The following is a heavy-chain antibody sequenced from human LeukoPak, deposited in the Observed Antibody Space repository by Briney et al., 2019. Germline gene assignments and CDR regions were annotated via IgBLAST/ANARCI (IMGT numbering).Heavy chain of an antibody. D-gene: IGHD3-10*01. CDR1: GYPFTTYD. Sequence: ASVKVSCKASGYPFTTYDINWVRQAPGQGLEWMGWMNPNSRNTGYAQRLQGRVTMTRTTSISTAYMELSSLRAEDTAVYYCARKFLGSRGYYFDYWGQGTLVTVSS. CDR3: ARKFLGSRGYYFDY. J-gene: IGHJ4*02. V-gene: IGHV1-8*01. CDR2: MNPNSRNT.